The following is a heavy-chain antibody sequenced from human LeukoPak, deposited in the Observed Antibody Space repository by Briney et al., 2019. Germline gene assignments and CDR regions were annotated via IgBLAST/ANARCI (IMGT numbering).Heavy chain of an antibody. D-gene: IGHD3-16*01. Sequence: ASVKVSCKASGYTFTCYDINWVRQATGQGLEWMGWMNPNSGNTGYAQKFQGRVTITRNTSISTAYMELSSLRSEDTAVYYCARTLPGSWGYYYMGVWGKGTTVTVSS. J-gene: IGHJ6*03. V-gene: IGHV1-8*03. CDR3: ARTLPGSWGYYYMGV. CDR1: GYTFTCYD. CDR2: MNPNSGNT.